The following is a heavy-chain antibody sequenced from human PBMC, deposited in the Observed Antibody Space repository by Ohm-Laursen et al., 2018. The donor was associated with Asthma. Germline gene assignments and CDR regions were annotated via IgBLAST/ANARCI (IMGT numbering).Heavy chain of an antibody. Sequence: TQTLTLTCTFSGFSLSTSGVGVGWIRQPPGKALEWLALIYWDDDKRYSPSLKSRLTITKDTSKNQVVLTMTNMDPVDTATYYCAHSPNFDWLSILGWFDPWGQGTLVTVSS. D-gene: IGHD3-9*01. J-gene: IGHJ5*02. CDR3: AHSPNFDWLSILGWFDP. CDR1: GFSLSTSGVG. V-gene: IGHV2-5*02. CDR2: IYWDDDK.